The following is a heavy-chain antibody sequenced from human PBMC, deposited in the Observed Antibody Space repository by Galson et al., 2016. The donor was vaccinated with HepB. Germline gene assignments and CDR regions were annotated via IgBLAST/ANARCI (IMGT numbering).Heavy chain of an antibody. CDR2: IIPIFGTT. Sequence: SVKVSCKASGGTFTTYAISWVRQAPGQGLEWMGGIIPIFGTTNYAQKFQGRVTITADGSTSTAYMELSSLRSEDKAVYYCARREAADTPLFDYWGQGTLVTVSS. CDR3: ARREAADTPLFDY. J-gene: IGHJ4*02. CDR1: GGTFTTYA. V-gene: IGHV1-69*13. D-gene: IGHD6-13*01.